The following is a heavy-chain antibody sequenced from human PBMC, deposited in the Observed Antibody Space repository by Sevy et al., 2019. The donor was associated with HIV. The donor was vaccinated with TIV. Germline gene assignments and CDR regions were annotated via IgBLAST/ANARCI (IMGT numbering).Heavy chain of an antibody. CDR1: RFTLTGYY. Sequence: ASVKVSCKASRFTLTGYYIHWMRKAPGQGFEWMGRINPNTGGSNYAQKFQGRITLTANTSVNAGYMELSGLTSDHTAVYYCARDRLSYYGSGPADYWGQGTLVTVSS. CDR3: ARDRLSYYGSGPADY. V-gene: IGHV1-2*06. CDR2: INPNTGGS. J-gene: IGHJ4*02. D-gene: IGHD3-10*01.